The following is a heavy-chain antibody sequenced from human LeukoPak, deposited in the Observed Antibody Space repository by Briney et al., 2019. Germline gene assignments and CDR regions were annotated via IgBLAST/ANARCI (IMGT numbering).Heavy chain of an antibody. CDR3: ARGGGSYFLY. Sequence: GGSLRLSCAASGFTFSDYYMSWIRQAPGKGLEWISYISSTNSYTNYADSVKGRFTISRDNAKNSLYLQMNSLRAEDTAVYCCARGGGSYFLYWGQGTLVTVSS. CDR1: GFTFSDYY. J-gene: IGHJ4*02. CDR2: ISSTNSYT. D-gene: IGHD1-26*01. V-gene: IGHV3-11*05.